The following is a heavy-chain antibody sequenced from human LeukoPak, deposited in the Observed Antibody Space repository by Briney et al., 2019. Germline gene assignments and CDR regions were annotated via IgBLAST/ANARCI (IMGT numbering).Heavy chain of an antibody. J-gene: IGHJ5*02. CDR3: ATGRVAAANWFDP. CDR2: INHGGST. Sequence: SETLSLTCTVSGGSIRGYYWSWIRQPPGKGLEWIGEINHGGSTNYNPSLKSRVTISVDTSKNQFSLNLISVTAADTAVYYCATGRVAAANWFDPWGQGTLVTVSS. CDR1: GGSIRGYY. V-gene: IGHV4-34*01. D-gene: IGHD6-13*01.